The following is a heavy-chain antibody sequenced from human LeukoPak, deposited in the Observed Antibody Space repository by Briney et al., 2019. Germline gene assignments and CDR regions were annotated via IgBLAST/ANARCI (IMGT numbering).Heavy chain of an antibody. CDR3: ARRRIVAGTDAFDI. Sequence: ASVKVSCKASGYTFTNYGLSWVRQPPGQGLEWMGLISGYNGDTNYAQEFQGRVSMTTDTSTTTGYMELRSLRSDDTAIYYCARRRIVAGTDAFDIWGQGTMVTVSS. D-gene: IGHD6-19*01. V-gene: IGHV1-18*01. CDR1: GYTFTNYG. CDR2: ISGYNGDT. J-gene: IGHJ3*02.